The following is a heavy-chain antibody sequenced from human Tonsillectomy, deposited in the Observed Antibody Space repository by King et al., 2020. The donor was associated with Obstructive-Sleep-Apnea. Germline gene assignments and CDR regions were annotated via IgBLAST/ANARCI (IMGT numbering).Heavy chain of an antibody. CDR2: IKSKTDGGAT. Sequence: VQLVESGGGLVKPGGSLRLSCAASGFTFSNAWMSWVRQAPGKGLEWVGRIKSKTDGGATDYAAPVKGRFTISRDDSKNTLYLQMNSLKTEDTAVYYCTTRVAVAGTGLSYWGQGTLVTVSS. CDR1: GFTFSNAW. V-gene: IGHV3-15*01. D-gene: IGHD6-19*01. J-gene: IGHJ4*02. CDR3: TTRVAVAGTGLSY.